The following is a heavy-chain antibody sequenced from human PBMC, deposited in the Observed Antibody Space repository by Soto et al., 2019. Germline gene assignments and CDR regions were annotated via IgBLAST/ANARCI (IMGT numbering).Heavy chain of an antibody. Sequence: QVQLQESGPGLVKPSETLSLTCSVSGVSVTSGSYYWTWIRQPPGKGLEWIGYIHYTGITTYNPSLNSRVSMSIDTSKRLFSLNMNSVAAADTGVYYCARDFRGLGIRRDFGYWGQGTPVTVSS. CDR2: IHYTGIT. J-gene: IGHJ4*02. V-gene: IGHV4-61*03. CDR1: GVSVTSGSYY. CDR3: ARDFRGLGIRRDFGY. D-gene: IGHD3-10*01.